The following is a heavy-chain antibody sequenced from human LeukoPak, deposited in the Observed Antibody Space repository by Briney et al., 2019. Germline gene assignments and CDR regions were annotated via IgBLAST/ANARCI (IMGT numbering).Heavy chain of an antibody. CDR2: ISSSSSYI. CDR3: ARDSYDSSGYYANYGMDV. Sequence: GGSLRLSCAASGFTFSSYSMNWVRQAPGKGLEWVSSISSSSSYIYYADSVKGRFTISRDNAKNSLYLQMNSLRAEDTAVYYCARDSYDSSGYYANYGMDVWGQGTTVTVSS. J-gene: IGHJ6*02. CDR1: GFTFSSYS. V-gene: IGHV3-21*01. D-gene: IGHD3-22*01.